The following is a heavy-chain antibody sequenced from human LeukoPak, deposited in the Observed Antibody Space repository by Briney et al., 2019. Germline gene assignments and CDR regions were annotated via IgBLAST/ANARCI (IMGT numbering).Heavy chain of an antibody. J-gene: IGHJ4*02. CDR2: ISYDGSNK. Sequence: GGSLRLSCAASGFTFSSYAMHWVRQAPGKGLKWVAVISYDGSNKYYAYSVKGRFTISRDNSKNTLYLQMKSLRAEDTAVYYCARDGRKAVAGTVFDYWGQETLATVSS. CDR1: GFTFSSYA. CDR3: ARDGRKAVAGTVFDY. D-gene: IGHD6-19*01. V-gene: IGHV3-30-3*01.